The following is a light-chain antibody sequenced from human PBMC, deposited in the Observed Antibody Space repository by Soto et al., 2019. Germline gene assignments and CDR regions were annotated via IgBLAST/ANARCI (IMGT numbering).Light chain of an antibody. CDR1: HTISSSY. V-gene: IGKV3-20*01. CDR3: QQYGSSPYT. CDR2: GAS. Sequence: EIVLTQSPGTLSLSPGERATLSCGASHTISSSYLAWYQQKPGQAPRLLIYGASSRATGIPDRFSGSGSGTDFTLIISRLEPEDFAVYYCQQYGSSPYTFGQGTRLEIK. J-gene: IGKJ2*01.